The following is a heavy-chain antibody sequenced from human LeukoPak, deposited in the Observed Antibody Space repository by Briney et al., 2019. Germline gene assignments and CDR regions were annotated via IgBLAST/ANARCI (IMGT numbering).Heavy chain of an antibody. D-gene: IGHD6-19*01. J-gene: IGHJ6*03. CDR1: GGSFSGYY. V-gene: IGHV4-34*01. CDR3: ARGSSGWYEGYYYYYYMDV. Sequence: SETLSLTCAVYGGSFSGYYWSWIRQPPGKGLEWIGEINHSGSTNYNPSLKSRVTISVDTSKNQFSLKLSSVTAADTAVYYCARGSSGWYEGYYYYYYMDVWGKGTTVTVSS. CDR2: INHSGST.